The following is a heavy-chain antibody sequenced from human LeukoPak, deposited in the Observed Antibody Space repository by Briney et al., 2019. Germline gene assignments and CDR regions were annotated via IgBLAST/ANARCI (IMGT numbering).Heavy chain of an antibody. CDR2: IYYSGST. D-gene: IGHD1-26*01. Sequence: SVTLSLTCTVSGGSISSYYWSWIRQPPGKGLEWIGYIYYSGSTNYNPSLKSRVTISVDTSKNQFSLKLSSVTAADTAVYYCARDRGSYYVDYWGQGTLVTVSS. J-gene: IGHJ4*02. CDR1: GGSISSYY. V-gene: IGHV4-59*01. CDR3: ARDRGSYYVDY.